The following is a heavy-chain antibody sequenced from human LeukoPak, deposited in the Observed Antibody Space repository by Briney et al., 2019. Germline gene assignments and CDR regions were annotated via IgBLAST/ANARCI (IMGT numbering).Heavy chain of an antibody. CDR2: INHSGST. Sequence: SETLSLACAVYGGSFSGYYWSWIRQPPGKGLEWIGEINHSGSTNYNPSLKSRVTISVDTSKNQFSLKLSSVTAADTAVYYCARGGRGFWSGYAARAFDIWGQGTMVTVSS. CDR3: ARGGRGFWSGYAARAFDI. V-gene: IGHV4-34*01. CDR1: GGSFSGYY. J-gene: IGHJ3*02. D-gene: IGHD3-3*01.